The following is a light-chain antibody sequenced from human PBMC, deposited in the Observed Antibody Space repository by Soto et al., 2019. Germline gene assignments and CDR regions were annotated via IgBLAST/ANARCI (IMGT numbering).Light chain of an antibody. CDR1: SSNIGNNY. CDR2: DSN. V-gene: IGLV1-51*01. J-gene: IGLJ2*01. Sequence: QSVLTQPPSVSAAPGQKVTISCSGSSSNIGNNYVSWYQQLPGTAPKLLIYDSNKRPSGIPDRFSGSKSGTSATLDITGLQTGDEADYYCAAWDSSRTGEVFGVGTKLTVL. CDR3: AAWDSSRTGEV.